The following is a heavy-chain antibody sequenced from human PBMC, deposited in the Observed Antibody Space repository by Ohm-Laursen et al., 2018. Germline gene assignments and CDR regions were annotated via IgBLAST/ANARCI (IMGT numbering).Heavy chain of an antibody. CDR2: ISSSSSYI. V-gene: IGHV3-21*01. CDR1: GFTFSSYS. D-gene: IGHD5-18*01. J-gene: IGHJ4*02. Sequence: SLRLSCAASGFTFSSYSMNWVRQAPGKGLEGVSSISSSSSYIYYADSVKGRFTISRDNSKNTLYLQMNSPRAEDTAVYYCAKDLYSYGSYFDYWGQGTLVTVSS. CDR3: AKDLYSYGSYFDY.